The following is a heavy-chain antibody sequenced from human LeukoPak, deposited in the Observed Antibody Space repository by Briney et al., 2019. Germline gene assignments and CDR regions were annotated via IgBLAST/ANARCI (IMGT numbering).Heavy chain of an antibody. V-gene: IGHV1-2*02. CDR2: VNPNSGGT. J-gene: IGHJ4*02. CDR3: ARVITMVRGGGYFDY. Sequence: ASENVSCKASGYTFTGYYMHWVRQGPGQGPESIGWVNPNSGGTKKAQKFQGRVTMTRNTSISTAYMELSRLRSDDTAVYYCARVITMVRGGGYFDYWGQGTLVTVSS. D-gene: IGHD3-10*01. CDR1: GYTFTGYY.